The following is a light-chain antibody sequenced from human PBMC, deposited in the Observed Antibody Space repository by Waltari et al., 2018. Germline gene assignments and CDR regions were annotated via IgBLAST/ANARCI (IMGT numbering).Light chain of an antibody. CDR2: WAP. V-gene: IGKV4-1*01. CDR1: QSVLYSSNNRNY. Sequence: DIVMTQSPDSLAVSLGERATINCKSSQSVLYSSNNRNYLAWYQQKPGQPPKMLIYWAPTRESGVPDRFSGSGSGTDFTLTISSLQAEDVAVYYCHQYYSNRMWTFGQGTKVEIK. J-gene: IGKJ1*01. CDR3: HQYYSNRMWT.